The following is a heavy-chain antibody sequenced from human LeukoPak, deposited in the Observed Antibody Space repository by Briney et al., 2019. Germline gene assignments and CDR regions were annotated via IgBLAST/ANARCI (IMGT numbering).Heavy chain of an antibody. CDR3: ARRKTENWNYIMGWFDP. CDR1: GASFSDYN. J-gene: IGHJ5*02. D-gene: IGHD1-7*01. CDR2: INHRGST. Sequence: PSEALSLTCAVYGASFSDYNWSWIRQPPGKGLEWIGEINHRGSTNYNLSLKSRVSISIDTSKNQFSLNLRSVTAADTAVYYCARRKTENWNYIMGWFDPWGQGTLVTVSS. V-gene: IGHV4-34*01.